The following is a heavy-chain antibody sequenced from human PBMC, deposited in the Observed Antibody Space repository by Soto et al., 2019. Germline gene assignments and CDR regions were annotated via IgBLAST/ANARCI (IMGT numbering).Heavy chain of an antibody. V-gene: IGHV4-59*01. Sequence: PSETLSLTCTVSGGSISSYYWSWIRQPPGKGLEWIGYIYYSGSTNYNPSLKSRVTISVDTSKSQFSLKLSSVTAADTAVYYCARAYCSGGSCSLFDPWGQGTLVTVSS. CDR3: ARAYCSGGSCSLFDP. J-gene: IGHJ5*02. CDR1: GGSISSYY. CDR2: IYYSGST. D-gene: IGHD2-15*01.